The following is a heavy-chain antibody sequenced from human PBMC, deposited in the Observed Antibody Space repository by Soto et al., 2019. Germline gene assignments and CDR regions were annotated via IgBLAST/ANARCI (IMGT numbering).Heavy chain of an antibody. CDR3: ERGTTHYYYYYYLDV. Sequence: SETLSLTCTVSGGSISSYYWSWIRQPPGKGLEWIGYIYYSGSTNYNPSLKSRVTISVDTSKNQFSLKLSSVTAADTAVYYCERGTTHYYYYYYLDVWGKGTTVTVSS. D-gene: IGHD4-17*01. J-gene: IGHJ6*03. CDR1: GGSISSYY. CDR2: IYYSGST. V-gene: IGHV4-59*01.